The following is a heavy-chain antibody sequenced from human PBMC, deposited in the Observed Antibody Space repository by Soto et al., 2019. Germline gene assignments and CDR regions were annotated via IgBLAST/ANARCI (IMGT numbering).Heavy chain of an antibody. CDR3: SSRSSGWYFDY. CDR1: GFTFSSYA. J-gene: IGHJ4*02. V-gene: IGHV3-23*01. CDR2: ISGSGGST. D-gene: IGHD6-19*01. Sequence: PGGSLRLSCAASGFTFSSYAMNWVRQAPGKGLEWVSVISGSGGSTYYADSVKGRFTISRDNSKNTLYLQMNSLRAEDTAVYYYSSRSSGWYFDYWGQGTLVTVSS.